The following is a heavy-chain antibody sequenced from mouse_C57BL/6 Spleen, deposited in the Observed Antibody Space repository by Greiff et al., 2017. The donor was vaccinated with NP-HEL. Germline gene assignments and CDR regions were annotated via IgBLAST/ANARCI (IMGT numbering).Heavy chain of an antibody. CDR1: GYTFTSYW. CDR2: INPSNGGT. CDR3: ARAYGSSNWYFDV. Sequence: QVHVKQPGTELVKPGASVKLSCKASGYTFTSYWMHWVKQRPGQGLEWIGNINPSNGGTNYNEKFKSKATLTVDKSSSTAYMQLSSLTSEDSAVYYCARAYGSSNWYFDVWGTGTTVTVSS. V-gene: IGHV1-53*01. J-gene: IGHJ1*03. D-gene: IGHD1-1*01.